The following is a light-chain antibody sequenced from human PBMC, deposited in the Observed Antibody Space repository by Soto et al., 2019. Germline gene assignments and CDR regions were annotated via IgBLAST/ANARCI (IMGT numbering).Light chain of an antibody. V-gene: IGKV3-20*01. CDR3: QQYGGSPRT. CDR1: QSINSF. J-gene: IGKJ1*01. Sequence: EIVLTQSPGTLSLSPGEGATLSCRASQSINSFLAWYQQRRGQAPRLLIHGASNRATGIPDGFSGSGSGTDFTLTISRLEPEDFAVYYCQQYGGSPRTFGQGTKVDIK. CDR2: GAS.